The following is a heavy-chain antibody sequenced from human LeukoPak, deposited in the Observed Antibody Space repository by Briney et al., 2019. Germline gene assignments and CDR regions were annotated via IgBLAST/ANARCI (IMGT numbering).Heavy chain of an antibody. V-gene: IGHV3-48*03. CDR3: ARGDTGVAFDI. CDR2: ISGSGIK. CDR1: RFTFSSYE. J-gene: IGHJ3*02. Sequence: GGSLRLSCAASRFTFSSYEMNWVRQAPGKGLEWVSYISGSGIKHYADSVKGRFTISRDNAKNSLYLQMNSLRVEDTAVYYCARGDTGVAFDIWGQGTTVTVSS. D-gene: IGHD2-8*01.